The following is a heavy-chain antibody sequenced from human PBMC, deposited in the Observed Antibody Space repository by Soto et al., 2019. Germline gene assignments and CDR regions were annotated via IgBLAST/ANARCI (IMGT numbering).Heavy chain of an antibody. CDR3: ATTHRVSYNSDDSRVTTGWFGP. CDR1: GGSFSGYY. Sequence: QVQLQQWGAGLLKPSETLSLTCAVSGGSFSGYYWSWVRQPPGKGLEWIGEVNYGGSARYNASLRRGVSMTVDTSWTQLSLQVTAVTAADTAVYSCATTHRVSYNSDDSRVTTGWFGPGGQGTLVTFST. D-gene: IGHD2-8*01. V-gene: IGHV4-34*02. CDR2: VNYGGSA. J-gene: IGHJ5*02.